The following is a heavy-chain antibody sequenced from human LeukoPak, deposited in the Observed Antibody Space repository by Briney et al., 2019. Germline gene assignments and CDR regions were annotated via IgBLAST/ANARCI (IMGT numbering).Heavy chain of an antibody. V-gene: IGHV4-30-2*01. CDR2: IYHSGST. Sequence: PSQTLSLTCTVSGGSISSGGYYWSWLRQPPGKGLEWIGYIYHSGSTYYNPSLKSRVTISVDRSKNQFSLKLSSVTAADTAVYYCARDHHQLPELGYWGQGTLVTVSS. J-gene: IGHJ4*02. CDR3: ARDHHQLPELGY. CDR1: GGSISSGGYY. D-gene: IGHD2-2*01.